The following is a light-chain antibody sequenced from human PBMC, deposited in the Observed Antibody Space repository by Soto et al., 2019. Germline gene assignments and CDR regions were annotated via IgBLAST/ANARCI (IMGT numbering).Light chain of an antibody. J-gene: IGKJ4*01. V-gene: IGKV1D-12*01. Sequence: DIPMTQSPSSVSASVGDRITITCRASQGIYWIAWYHQKPGKAPKLLIYAASSLQSGVPSRFSGSGSGTDFTLPISSLQPEDFATYSCQQANNFPRTYGGGTKVEIK. CDR2: AAS. CDR3: QQANNFPRT. CDR1: QGIYW.